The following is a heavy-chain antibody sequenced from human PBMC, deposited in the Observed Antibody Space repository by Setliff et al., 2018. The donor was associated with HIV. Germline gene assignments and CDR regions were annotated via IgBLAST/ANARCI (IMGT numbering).Heavy chain of an antibody. J-gene: IGHJ4*02. V-gene: IGHV4-61*02. CDR2: FYTSGST. Sequence: KPSETLSLTCTVSGGSITSGSYYWSWIRQPAGKGLEWIGRFYTSGSTNYNPSLKSRVTISVDTSKNQLSLKLSSVTAADTAVYYCARSPSARLYFDYWGQGTLVTVSS. CDR3: ARSPSARLYFDY. CDR1: GGSITSGSYY.